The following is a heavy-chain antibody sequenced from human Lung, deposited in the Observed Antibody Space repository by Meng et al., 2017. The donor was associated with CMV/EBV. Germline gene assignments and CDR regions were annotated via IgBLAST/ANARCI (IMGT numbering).Heavy chain of an antibody. CDR2: IYHSGST. D-gene: IGHD4-11*01. CDR3: ARSSSTVFWFDP. Sequence: SETLSLTCTVSGYSISSGYYWGWIRQPPGKGLEWIGSIYHSGSTYYNPSLKSRVTISVDTSKNQFSLKVSSVTAADTAVYHCARSSSTVFWFDPWGQGTLXTSPQ. J-gene: IGHJ5*02. V-gene: IGHV4-38-2*02. CDR1: GYSISSGYY.